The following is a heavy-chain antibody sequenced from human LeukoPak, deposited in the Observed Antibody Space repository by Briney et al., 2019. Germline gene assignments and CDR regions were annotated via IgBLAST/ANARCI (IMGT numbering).Heavy chain of an antibody. J-gene: IGHJ6*03. CDR1: GYSISSGYF. D-gene: IGHD3-10*01. V-gene: IGHV4-38-2*02. CDR3: ARLAPTRSRRITMVRGVITPRATYYMDV. CDR2: FYHSGIT. Sequence: SETLSLTCTVSGYSISSGYFWGWIRQPPGKGLEWIGSFYHSGITYYNPSLKSRVTISVDTSKNQFSLKLSSVTAADTAVYYCARLAPTRSRRITMVRGVITPRATYYMDVWGKGTTVTISS.